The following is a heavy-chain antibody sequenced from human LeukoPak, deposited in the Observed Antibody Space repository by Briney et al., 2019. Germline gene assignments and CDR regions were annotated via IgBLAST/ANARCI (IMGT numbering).Heavy chain of an antibody. CDR2: IYSGGST. V-gene: IGHV3-66*01. Sequence: PGGSLRLSCAASGFTVSSNYMSWVRQARGKGLEWVSVIYSGGSTYYADTVKGRFTISRDNSKNTLYLQMNSLRAEDTAVYYCAGNYGPYYFDYWGQGTLVTVSS. CDR3: AGNYGPYYFDY. D-gene: IGHD3-10*01. CDR1: GFTVSSNY. J-gene: IGHJ4*02.